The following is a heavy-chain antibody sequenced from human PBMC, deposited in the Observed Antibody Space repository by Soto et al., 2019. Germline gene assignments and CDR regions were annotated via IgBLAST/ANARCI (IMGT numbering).Heavy chain of an antibody. D-gene: IGHD6-19*01. Sequence: QVQLQESGPGLVKLSQTLSLTCTVSGASISSGGYYWSWIRQHPGKGLEWIGYMYYSGTTYYNPSHKGRVTMSLDTSKNKFPLKLSSVTAADTAVYYCARLGYSSNTDCGPVGPWGQGILATVSS. CDR2: MYYSGTT. J-gene: IGHJ5*02. CDR1: GASISSGGYY. V-gene: IGHV4-31*03. CDR3: ARLGYSSNTDCGPVGP.